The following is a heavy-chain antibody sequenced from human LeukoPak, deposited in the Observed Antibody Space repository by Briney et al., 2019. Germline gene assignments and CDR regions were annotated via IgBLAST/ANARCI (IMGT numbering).Heavy chain of an antibody. Sequence: PGGSLRLSCVVSGFTVSVNYVTWVRQAPGKGLEWVSVIYSDGSTYYADSVKGRFTISRDNSKNTLYLQMNSLRAEDTAVYYCARGHSGGYQWTFDSWGQGTMVTVSS. CDR3: ARGHSGGYQWTFDS. V-gene: IGHV3-66*01. CDR2: IYSDGST. CDR1: GFTVSVNY. J-gene: IGHJ3*02. D-gene: IGHD1-26*01.